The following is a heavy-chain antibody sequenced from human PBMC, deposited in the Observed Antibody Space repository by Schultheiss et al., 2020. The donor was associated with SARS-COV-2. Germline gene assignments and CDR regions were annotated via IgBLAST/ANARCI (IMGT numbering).Heavy chain of an antibody. CDR2: ISGGST. CDR3: AKERAVVPATDYYYYGMDV. CDR1: GFTVSSNE. D-gene: IGHD2-2*01. J-gene: IGHJ6*02. Sequence: GESLKISCAASGFTVSSNEMSWVRQAPGKGLEWVSSISGGSTYYADSRKGRFTISRDNSKNTLYLQMSSLRAEDTAVYYCAKERAVVPATDYYYYGMDVWGQGTTVTGLL. V-gene: IGHV3-38-3*01.